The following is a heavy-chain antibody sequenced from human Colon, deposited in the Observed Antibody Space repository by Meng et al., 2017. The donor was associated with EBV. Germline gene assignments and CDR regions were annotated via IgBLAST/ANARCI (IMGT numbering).Heavy chain of an antibody. J-gene: IGHJ4*02. D-gene: IGHD3-10*01. V-gene: IGHV4-39*01. CDR3: ARRRGGSGRDC. Sequence: QLQLPEAGPGLVKPSETLSRTFTVSGGPISSNGYYWDWVRQRPGKVLGWIGAIYHSGSTSYNPSLQSRVTMFVDTSKNQVSLMLTSVTATDTAVYYCARRRGGSGRDCWGQGTLVTVSS. CDR2: IYHSGST. CDR1: GGPISSNGYY.